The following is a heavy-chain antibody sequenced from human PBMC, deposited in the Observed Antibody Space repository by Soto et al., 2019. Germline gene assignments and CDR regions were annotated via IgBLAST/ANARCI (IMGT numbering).Heavy chain of an antibody. CDR2: INPNSGGT. Sequence: ASVKVSCKASGYTFTGYYMHWVRQAPGQGLEWMGWINPNSGGTNYAQKFQGRVTMTRDTSISTAYMELSRLRSDDTAVYYCATHYYDSSGYYYFHYFDYWGQGTLVTVSS. D-gene: IGHD3-22*01. V-gene: IGHV1-2*02. CDR3: ATHYYDSSGYYYFHYFDY. J-gene: IGHJ4*02. CDR1: GYTFTGYY.